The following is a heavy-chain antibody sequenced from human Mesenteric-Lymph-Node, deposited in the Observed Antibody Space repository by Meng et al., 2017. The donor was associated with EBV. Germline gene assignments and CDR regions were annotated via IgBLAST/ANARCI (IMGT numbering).Heavy chain of an antibody. CDR1: GYSFTSYT. J-gene: IGHJ4*02. D-gene: IGHD3-16*01. CDR2: VNDGSGNT. Sequence: QVQLVESGDAVKKSGASMQMSCKASGYSFTSYTLQWVRQAPGQRLEWMGWVNDGSGNTKYSQNFQGTVTITRDTFASTTNMEMRSLRSEDTAVYYCARTAVEASYTAFDYWGQGSLVTVSS. V-gene: IGHV1-3*01. CDR3: ARTAVEASYTAFDY.